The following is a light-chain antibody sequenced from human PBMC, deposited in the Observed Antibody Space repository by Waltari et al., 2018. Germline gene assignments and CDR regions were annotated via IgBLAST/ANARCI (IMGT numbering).Light chain of an antibody. CDR3: QAWDSSTVV. CDR2: QDS. J-gene: IGLJ2*01. Sequence: SYELTQPPSVSVSPGQTASITCSGDKLGDKYACWYQQKPGQSPVLVIYQDSKRPSGIPWRFPGSNPGNTATLTISGTQAMDEADYYCQAWDSSTVVFGGGTKLTVL. CDR1: KLGDKY. V-gene: IGLV3-1*01.